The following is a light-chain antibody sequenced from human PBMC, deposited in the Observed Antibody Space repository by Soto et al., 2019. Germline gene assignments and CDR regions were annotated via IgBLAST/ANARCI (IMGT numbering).Light chain of an antibody. CDR1: QSVTSSY. J-gene: IGKJ5*01. Sequence: EIVLTQSPGTLSLSPGGRATLSCRASQSVTSSYLAWYQQKSGQAPQLLIYGASSRATGIPDRFSASGSGTDFTLTISSLEPEDFAVYYCQQYGTSPITFGQGTRLEIK. CDR3: QQYGTSPIT. CDR2: GAS. V-gene: IGKV3-20*01.